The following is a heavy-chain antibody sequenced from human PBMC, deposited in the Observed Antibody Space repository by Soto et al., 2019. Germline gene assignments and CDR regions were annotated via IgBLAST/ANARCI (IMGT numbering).Heavy chain of an antibody. D-gene: IGHD3-10*01. Sequence: ASVKVSCKASGYTFTSYAMHWVRQAPGQRLEWMGWINAGNGNTKYSQKFQGRVTITRDTSASTAYMELSSLRSEDTAVYYCASFITMVRGVIPHDAFDIWGQGTMVTVSS. CDR1: GYTFTSYA. CDR3: ASFITMVRGVIPHDAFDI. V-gene: IGHV1-3*01. CDR2: INAGNGNT. J-gene: IGHJ3*02.